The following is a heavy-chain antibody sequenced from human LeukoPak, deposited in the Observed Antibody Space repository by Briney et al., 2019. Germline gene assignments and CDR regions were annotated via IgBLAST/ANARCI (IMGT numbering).Heavy chain of an antibody. Sequence: PGGSLRLSCAASGFTLSSYWMHWVRQAPGKGLVWVSHINIDGSNTRYADSVKGRFTISRENAENTLYLQMNSLRVDDTAVYYCATSRTFDYWGQGTLVTVSS. V-gene: IGHV3-74*01. CDR2: INIDGSNT. J-gene: IGHJ4*02. CDR1: GFTLSSYW. CDR3: ATSRTFDY.